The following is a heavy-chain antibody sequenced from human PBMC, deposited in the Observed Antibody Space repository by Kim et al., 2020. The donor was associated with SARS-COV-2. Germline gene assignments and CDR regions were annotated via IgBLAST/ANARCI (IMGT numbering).Heavy chain of an antibody. D-gene: IGHD1-26*01. CDR3: ARRGIISHWEDY. Sequence: RYSPSFQGQVTISADKSISTAYLQWSSLKASDTAVYYCARRGIISHWEDYWGQGTLVTVSS. J-gene: IGHJ4*02. V-gene: IGHV5-51*01.